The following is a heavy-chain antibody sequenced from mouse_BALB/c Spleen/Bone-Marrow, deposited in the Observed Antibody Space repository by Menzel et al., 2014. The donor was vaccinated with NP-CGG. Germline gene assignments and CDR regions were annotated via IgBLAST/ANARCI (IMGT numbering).Heavy chain of an antibody. CDR2: ISNGGGST. Sequence: EVQLVESGGGLVQPGGSLKLSCAASGFTFSSYTMSWVRQTPEKRLEWVAYISNGGGSTYYQDTVKGRFTISRDNAKDTLYLQMSSLKSEDTAMYYCARRSAATYYFDYGGKGTTLTVSS. CDR1: GFTFSSYT. CDR3: ARRSAATYYFDY. D-gene: IGHD1-2*01. J-gene: IGHJ2*01. V-gene: IGHV5-12-2*01.